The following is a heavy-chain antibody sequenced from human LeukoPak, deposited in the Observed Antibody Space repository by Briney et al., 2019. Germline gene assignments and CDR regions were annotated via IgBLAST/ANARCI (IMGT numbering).Heavy chain of an antibody. V-gene: IGHV1-24*01. J-gene: IGHJ4*02. CDR2: FDPEDGET. D-gene: IGHD3-10*01. Sequence: ASVKVSCKVSGYTLTELSMHWVRQAPGKGLEWMGGFDPEDGETICAQKFQGRVTMTEDTSTDTAYMELSSLRSEDTAVYYCATIIYGSGSYGYFDYWGQGTLVTVSS. CDR1: GYTLTELS. CDR3: ATIIYGSGSYGYFDY.